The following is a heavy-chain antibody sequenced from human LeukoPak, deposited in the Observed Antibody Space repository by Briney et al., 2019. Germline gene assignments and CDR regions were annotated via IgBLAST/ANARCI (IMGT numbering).Heavy chain of an antibody. Sequence: ASVKVSCKASGYTFTGYYMHWVRQAPGQGLEWMGWINLNSGGTNYAQKFQGRVTMTRDTSISTAYMEVSRLRSDDTAVYYCARVFYAKDIVVVPAYYYYYLDVWGKGTTVTVSS. V-gene: IGHV1-2*02. J-gene: IGHJ6*03. CDR1: GYTFTGYY. CDR3: ARVFYAKDIVVVPAYYYYYLDV. D-gene: IGHD2-2*01. CDR2: INLNSGGT.